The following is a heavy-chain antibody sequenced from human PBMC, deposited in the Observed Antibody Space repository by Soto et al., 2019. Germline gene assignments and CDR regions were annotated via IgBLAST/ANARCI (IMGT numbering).Heavy chain of an antibody. Sequence: QLQLQESGSGLLKPSQTLSLTCAVSGVSVSSGGFPWSWIRQPPRKGMEWIGYISHGETTYYNTSLKGRVTTSSEKPQTQCSLRLTAVAAAERPVFNCAGVAQVVPWYLNLGGRGSVVSVSS. CDR1: GVSVSSGGFP. D-gene: IGHD6-6*01. J-gene: IGHJ2*01. CDR3: AGVAQVVPWYLNL. V-gene: IGHV4-30-2*01. CDR2: ISHGETT.